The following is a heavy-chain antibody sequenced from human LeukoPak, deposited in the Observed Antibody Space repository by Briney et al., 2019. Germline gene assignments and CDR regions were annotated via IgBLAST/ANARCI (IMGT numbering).Heavy chain of an antibody. CDR1: GFTFSSYS. CDR2: IGDSGRST. D-gene: IGHD3-22*01. J-gene: IGHJ3*02. Sequence: LTGGSLRLSCAASGFTFSSYSMNWVRQAPGKGLEWVSGIGDSGRSTYYADSVKGRFTISRDNSKNTLYLQMNSLRAEDTAVYYCAKDLYDSSGYYYIATAFDIWGQGTMVTVSS. CDR3: AKDLYDSSGYYYIATAFDI. V-gene: IGHV3-23*01.